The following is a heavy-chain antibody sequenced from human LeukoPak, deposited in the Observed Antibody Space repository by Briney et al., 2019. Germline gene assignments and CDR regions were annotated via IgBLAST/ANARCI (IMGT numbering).Heavy chain of an antibody. D-gene: IGHD6-13*01. Sequence: MAGGSLRLSCAASGFTFSSYSMNWVRQAPGKGLEWVSSISSSSSYIYYADSVKGRFTISRDNAKNSLYLQMNSLRAEDTAVYYCARDDSGSSDAFDIWGQGTMVTVSS. V-gene: IGHV3-21*01. CDR2: ISSSSSYI. CDR1: GFTFSSYS. CDR3: ARDDSGSSDAFDI. J-gene: IGHJ3*02.